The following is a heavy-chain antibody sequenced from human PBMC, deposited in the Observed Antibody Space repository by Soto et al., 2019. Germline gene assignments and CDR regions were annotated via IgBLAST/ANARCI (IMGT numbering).Heavy chain of an antibody. CDR3: AKGPDGSGYYHNWFDS. D-gene: IGHD3-22*01. CDR2: ISRTGDSA. Sequence: LRLSCAASGFSFSDYPMSWVRQAPGKGLEWVSSISRTGDSAYYADSVKGRFAISRDRSKNRLSLQMNSLRVEDTAVYYCAKGPDGSGYYHNWFDSWGQGTLVTVSS. J-gene: IGHJ5*01. CDR1: GFSFSDYP. V-gene: IGHV3-23*01.